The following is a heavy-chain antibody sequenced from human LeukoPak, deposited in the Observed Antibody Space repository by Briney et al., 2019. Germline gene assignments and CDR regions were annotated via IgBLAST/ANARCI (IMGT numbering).Heavy chain of an antibody. CDR2: IYTSGST. Sequence: PSDTLSLTCTVSGGGISSFYWSWIRQPAGKGLEWIGRIYTSGSTNYNPSLKSRVTILVDKSKNQFSLKLSSVTAADTAVYYCARATRWVPFDYWGQGTLVTVSS. V-gene: IGHV4-4*07. CDR1: GGGISSFY. D-gene: IGHD4-23*01. CDR3: ARATRWVPFDY. J-gene: IGHJ4*02.